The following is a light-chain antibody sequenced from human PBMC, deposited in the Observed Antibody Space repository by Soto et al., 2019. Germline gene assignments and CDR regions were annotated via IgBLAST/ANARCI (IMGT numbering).Light chain of an antibody. Sequence: QLVLTQPPSASGTPGQRVTISCSGSSSNIGSNYVYWYQQLPGTAPKLLIYRNNQRPSGVPDRFSGSESGTSASLAISGLRSEDEDDYDCAAWDDRLGGHVVFGGGTKLTVL. CDR1: SSNIGSNY. CDR2: RNN. J-gene: IGLJ2*01. V-gene: IGLV1-47*01. CDR3: AAWDDRLGGHVV.